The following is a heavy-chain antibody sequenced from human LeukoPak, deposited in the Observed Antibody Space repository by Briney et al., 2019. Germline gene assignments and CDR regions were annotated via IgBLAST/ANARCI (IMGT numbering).Heavy chain of an antibody. CDR1: SFTFSRYW. D-gene: IGHD5-12*01. J-gene: IGHJ4*02. Sequence: TGGPLRLSCAASSFTFSRYWMSWVRQAPGKGLEWVANINEGANAKYYVDSVKGRFTISRDNAKNSLYLQMNSLRVEDTAVYYCARVGYNDYDLDYWGQGALVTVSS. V-gene: IGHV3-7*01. CDR2: INEGANAK. CDR3: ARVGYNDYDLDY.